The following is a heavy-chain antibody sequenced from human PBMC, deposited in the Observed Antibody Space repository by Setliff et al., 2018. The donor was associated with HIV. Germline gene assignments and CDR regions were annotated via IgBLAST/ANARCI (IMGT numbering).Heavy chain of an antibody. V-gene: IGHV3-23*01. CDR3: AKGYYNFWSGYYGPFDY. CDR1: GFTFSSYA. D-gene: IGHD3-3*01. J-gene: IGHJ4*02. Sequence: QPGGSLRLSCAASGFTFSSYAMSWVRQAPGKGLEWVSAISGSGGSTYYADSVKGRFTISRDNSKNTLYLQMNSLRAEDTAVYYCAKGYYNFWSGYYGPFDYWGQGTLVTAPQ. CDR2: ISGSGGST.